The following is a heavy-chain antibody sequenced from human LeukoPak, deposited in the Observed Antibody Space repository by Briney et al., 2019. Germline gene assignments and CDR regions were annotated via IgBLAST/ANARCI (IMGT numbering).Heavy chain of an antibody. CDR2: IRSKAYGGTT. J-gene: IGHJ6*03. CDR1: GFTFGDYA. D-gene: IGHD3-10*01. CDR3: TRDVLLWFGEPHYYMDV. V-gene: IGHV3-49*04. Sequence: GGSLRLPCTASGFTFGDYAMSWVRQAPGKGLEWVGFIRSKAYGGTTEYAASVKGRFSISRDDTKSIAYLQMNSLKTEDTAVYYCTRDVLLWFGEPHYYMDVWGKGTTATVSS.